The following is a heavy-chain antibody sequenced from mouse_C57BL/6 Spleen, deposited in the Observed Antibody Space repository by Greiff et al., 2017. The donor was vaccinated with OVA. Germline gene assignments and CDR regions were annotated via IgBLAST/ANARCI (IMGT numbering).Heavy chain of an antibody. V-gene: IGHV1-82*01. CDR3: HYGYDDYAMDY. Sequence: QVQLQQSGPELVKPGASVKLSCKASGYAFSSSWMNWVKQRPGKGLEWIGRIYPGDGDTNYNGKFKGKATLTADKSSSTAYMQLCSLTSEDSAVYCCHYGYDDYAMDYWGQGTSVTVSS. CDR2: IYPGDGDT. CDR1: GYAFSSSW. D-gene: IGHD2-2*01. J-gene: IGHJ4*01.